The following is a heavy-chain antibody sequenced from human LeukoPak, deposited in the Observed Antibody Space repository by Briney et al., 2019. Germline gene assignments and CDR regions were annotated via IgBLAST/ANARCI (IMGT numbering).Heavy chain of an antibody. CDR2: IYYGGST. J-gene: IGHJ5*02. V-gene: IGHV4-39*07. CDR3: ARLSRADIVVVPAAQGWFDP. D-gene: IGHD2-2*01. Sequence: PSETLSLTCIVSGGSIRSNSYWWGWIRQPPGKGLEWIGSIYYGGSTYYSPSLKSRVSISVDTSKNQFSLKLSSVTAADTAVYYCARLSRADIVVVPAAQGWFDPWGQGTLVTVSS. CDR1: GGSIRSNSYW.